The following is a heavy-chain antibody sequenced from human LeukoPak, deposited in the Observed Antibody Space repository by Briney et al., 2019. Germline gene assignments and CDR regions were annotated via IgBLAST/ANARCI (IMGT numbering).Heavy chain of an antibody. CDR1: GFIFSRYV. CDR2: ISISGGNP. V-gene: IGHV3-23*01. J-gene: IGHJ5*01. Sequence: PGGSLRLSCAASGFIFSRYVMHWVRQAPGKGLEWVSVISISGGNPHYADSVKGRFTISRDNSKNTLYLQMNSLRAEDTGVYYCATPEDSWGQGTLVTVSS. D-gene: IGHD1-14*01. CDR3: ATPEDS.